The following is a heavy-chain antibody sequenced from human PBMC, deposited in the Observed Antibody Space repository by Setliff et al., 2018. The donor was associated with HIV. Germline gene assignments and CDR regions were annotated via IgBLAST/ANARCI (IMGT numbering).Heavy chain of an antibody. CDR1: GYTFSRYA. CDR3: ARVPYCSGGSCYRNYVDY. Sequence: ASVKVFCKASGYTFSRYAMNWVRQAPGQSLEWMGWINAGNGYTKYPQKFQGRVTITSDTSASTAYMELWSLRSEDTAMYYCARVPYCSGGSCYRNYVDYWGPGTLVTVSS. D-gene: IGHD2-15*01. J-gene: IGHJ4*02. V-gene: IGHV1-3*01. CDR2: INAGNGYT.